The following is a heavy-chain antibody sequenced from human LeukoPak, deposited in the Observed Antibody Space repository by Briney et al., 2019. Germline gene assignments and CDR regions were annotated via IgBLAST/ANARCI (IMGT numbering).Heavy chain of an antibody. J-gene: IGHJ4*02. V-gene: IGHV4-61*02. D-gene: IGHD3-3*01. CDR2: IYTSGST. Sequence: SQTLSLTCTVSGGSISSGAYYYNWIRQPAGKGLEWIGRIYTSGSTNYNPSLKSRLPISVDTSKNQFSLKLSSVTAADTAVYYCARDVYDFWSGYYDWGPGTLVTVSS. CDR1: GGSISSGAYY. CDR3: ARDVYDFWSGYYD.